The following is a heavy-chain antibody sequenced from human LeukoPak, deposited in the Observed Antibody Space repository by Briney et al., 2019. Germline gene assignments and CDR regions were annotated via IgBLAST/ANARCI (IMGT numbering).Heavy chain of an antibody. J-gene: IGHJ4*02. V-gene: IGHV4-34*01. Sequence: SETLSLTCAVYGGSFSGYYWSWIRQPPGKGLEWIGEINHSGSTNYNPSLKSRVTISVDTSKNQFSLKLSSVTAADTAVYYRARSSRAYYYGSGSYSDDYWGQGTLVTVSS. CDR2: INHSGST. CDR1: GGSFSGYY. D-gene: IGHD3-10*01. CDR3: ARSSRAYYYGSGSYSDDY.